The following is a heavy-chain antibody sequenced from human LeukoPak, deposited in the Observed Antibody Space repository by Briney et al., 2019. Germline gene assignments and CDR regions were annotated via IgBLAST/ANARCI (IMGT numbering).Heavy chain of an antibody. CDR3: ARDSADSGWLDY. J-gene: IGHJ4*02. V-gene: IGHV3-48*04. CDR1: GFTFSSYG. Sequence: PGGSLRLSRAASGFTFSSYGMNWVRQPPGKGLEWVSYISSSGSPIYYADSVKGRFTISRDNVKNSLHLQMNNLRAEDTAVYYCARDSADSGWLDYWGQGTLVTVSS. CDR2: ISSSGSPI. D-gene: IGHD6-19*01.